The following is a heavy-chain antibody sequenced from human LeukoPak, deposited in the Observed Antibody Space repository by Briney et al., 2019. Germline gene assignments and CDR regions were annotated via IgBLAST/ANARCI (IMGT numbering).Heavy chain of an antibody. D-gene: IGHD2-8*01. CDR2: ISASGGTI. J-gene: IGHJ4*02. V-gene: IGHV3-23*01. Sequence: TGGSLRLSCAASGFTFNSYAMSWVRQAPGKGLEWVSGISASGGTIYYADSVKGRFTISRDSSKSTLHLQMNTLRAEDTAVYYCASRMRDYFDYWGQGTLVTVSS. CDR1: GFTFNSYA. CDR3: ASRMRDYFDY.